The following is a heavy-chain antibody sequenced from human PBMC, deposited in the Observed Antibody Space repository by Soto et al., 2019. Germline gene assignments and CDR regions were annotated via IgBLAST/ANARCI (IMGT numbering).Heavy chain of an antibody. CDR3: ARVQPPTAQTTVVTGYYFDY. CDR1: GCSISDYY. D-gene: IGHD4-17*01. Sequence: PSETLSLTCTVSGCSISDYYWSWIRQPPGKALEWLGYISDSGNSNYNPSLKSRVTMPVDKSKSQFSLDLSSVTAADTAVYYCARVQPPTAQTTVVTGYYFDYWGQGTLVTVSS. J-gene: IGHJ4*02. CDR2: ISDSGNS. V-gene: IGHV4-59*01.